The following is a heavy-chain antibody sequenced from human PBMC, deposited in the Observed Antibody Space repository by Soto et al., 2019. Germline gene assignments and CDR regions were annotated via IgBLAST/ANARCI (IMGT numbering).Heavy chain of an antibody. V-gene: IGHV3-30-3*01. CDR2: ISYDGSNK. J-gene: IGHJ6*02. CDR1: GFTFSSYA. CDR3: ARDKHYGMDV. Sequence: QVQLVESGGGVVQPGRSLRLSCAASGFTFSSYAMHWVRQAPGKGLEWVAVISYDGSNKYYADSVKGRFTISRDNSKNTLYLQMNSLRAEDTAVYYCARDKHYGMDVWGQGTTVTVSS.